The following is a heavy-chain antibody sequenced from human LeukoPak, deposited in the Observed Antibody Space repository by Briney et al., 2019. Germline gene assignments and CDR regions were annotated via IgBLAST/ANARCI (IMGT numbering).Heavy chain of an antibody. CDR1: GFTFSSYS. Sequence: PGGSLRLSCAASGFTFSSYSMNWVRQAPGKGLEWVSYISSSSSTIYYADSVKGRFTISRDNAKNSLYLQMNSLRAEDTAVYYCARDRRATYYDFWSWGQGTLVTVSS. D-gene: IGHD3-3*01. J-gene: IGHJ4*02. V-gene: IGHV3-48*01. CDR3: ARDRRATYYDFWS. CDR2: ISSSSSTI.